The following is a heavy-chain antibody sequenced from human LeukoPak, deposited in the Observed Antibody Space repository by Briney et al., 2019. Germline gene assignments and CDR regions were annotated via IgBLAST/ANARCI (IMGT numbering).Heavy chain of an antibody. D-gene: IGHD6-13*01. CDR3: ARGGGRIAAAGGTFDP. CDR1: GYTFTGYY. Sequence: ASVKVSCKASGYTFTGYYMHWVRQAPGQGLEWMGWINPNSGGTNYAQKFQGRVTMTRDTSISTAYMELSGLRSDDTAVYYCARGGGRIAAAGGTFDPWGQGTLVTVSS. V-gene: IGHV1-2*02. CDR2: INPNSGGT. J-gene: IGHJ5*02.